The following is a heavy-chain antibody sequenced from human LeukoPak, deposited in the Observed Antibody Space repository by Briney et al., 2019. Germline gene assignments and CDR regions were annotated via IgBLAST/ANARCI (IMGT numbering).Heavy chain of an antibody. J-gene: IGHJ4*02. V-gene: IGHV1-8*01. CDR3: ARGSSLTMIVVVITPFDY. D-gene: IGHD3-22*01. Sequence: ASVKVSCKASGYTFTSYDINWVRQATGQGLVWMGWMNPNSGNTGYAQKFQGRVTMTRNTSISTAYMELSSLRSEDTAVYYCARGSSLTMIVVVITPFDYWGQGTLVTVSS. CDR1: GYTFTSYD. CDR2: MNPNSGNT.